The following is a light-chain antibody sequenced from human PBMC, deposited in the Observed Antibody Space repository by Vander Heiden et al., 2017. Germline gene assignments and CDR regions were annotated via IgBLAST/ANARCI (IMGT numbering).Light chain of an antibody. CDR3: SSYAGSNNVV. CDR2: EVS. CDR1: SSDVGGYNN. J-gene: IGLJ2*01. Sequence: QSALTQPPSASGSPGQPVTISCTGTSSDVGGYNNVSWYQQHPGKAPKLMIYEVSKRPSGVPDRFSGSKSGNTASLTVSGLQAEDEADYYCSSYAGSNNVVFGGGTKLTVL. V-gene: IGLV2-8*01.